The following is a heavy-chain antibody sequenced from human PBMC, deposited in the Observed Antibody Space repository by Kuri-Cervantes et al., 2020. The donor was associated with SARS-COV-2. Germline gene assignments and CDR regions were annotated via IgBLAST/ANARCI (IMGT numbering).Heavy chain of an antibody. Sequence: GSLRLSCTASGGSVSSGSYYWSWIRQPPGKGLEWIGYIYYSGSTNYNPSLKSRVTISVGTSKNQFSLKLSSVTAADTAVYYCARDHYDSSGYAFDIWGQGTMVTVSS. CDR3: ARDHYDSSGYAFDI. CDR2: IYYSGST. J-gene: IGHJ3*02. V-gene: IGHV4-61*01. D-gene: IGHD3-22*01. CDR1: GGSVSSGSYY.